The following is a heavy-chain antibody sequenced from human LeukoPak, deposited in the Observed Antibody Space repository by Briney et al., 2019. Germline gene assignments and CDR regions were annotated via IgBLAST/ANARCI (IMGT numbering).Heavy chain of an antibody. CDR1: GFTVRTNY. Sequence: SGRSLRLSCAASGFTVRTNYMNWVRQAPGKGLEWVSVIYSGGSTYYADSVKGRFTISRDNSKNTLYLQMNSLRAEDTAVYYCARDTVTTFRFRDYYYYGMDVWGQGTTVTVSS. CDR2: IYSGGST. CDR3: ARDTVTTFRFRDYYYYGMDV. V-gene: IGHV3-53*01. D-gene: IGHD4-17*01. J-gene: IGHJ6*02.